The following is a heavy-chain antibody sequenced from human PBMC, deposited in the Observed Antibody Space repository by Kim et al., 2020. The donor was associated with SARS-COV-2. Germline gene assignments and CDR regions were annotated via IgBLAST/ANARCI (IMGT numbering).Heavy chain of an antibody. V-gene: IGHV3-48*03. CDR3: ARGGVIDP. Sequence: GSTISYADSVKGRFTLARDNAKNSLYLQMNSLRAEDTAVYYCARGGVIDPWGQGTLVTVSS. CDR2: GSTI. J-gene: IGHJ5*02. D-gene: IGHD2-8*01.